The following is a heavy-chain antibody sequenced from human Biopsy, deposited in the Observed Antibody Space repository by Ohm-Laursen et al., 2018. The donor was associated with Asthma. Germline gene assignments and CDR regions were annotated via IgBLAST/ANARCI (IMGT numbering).Heavy chain of an antibody. CDR2: MSFDGRQT. CDR3: TRMITIFGVVSRGMDV. J-gene: IGHJ6*02. V-gene: IGHV3-30*03. CDR1: GFSFGSYG. D-gene: IGHD3-3*01. Sequence: SLRLSCAASGFSFGSYGMHWVRQAPGKGLELVAVMSFDGRQTYYADSVKGRFTISRDNAKNSLYLQMNSLRDEDTAVYYCTRMITIFGVVSRGMDVWDQGTTVTVSS.